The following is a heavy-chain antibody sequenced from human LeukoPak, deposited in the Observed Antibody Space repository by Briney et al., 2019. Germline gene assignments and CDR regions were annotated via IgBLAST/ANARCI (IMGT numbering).Heavy chain of an antibody. D-gene: IGHD2-21*01. CDR3: ARDSFVVTIYRFDW. CDR1: GYIFSSYG. Sequence: ASVKVSCKASGYIFSSYGIGWVRQAPGQGLEWMGWINPNSGGTDYAQKFQGRVTMTRDTSINTAYMELSSLKSDDTALYYCARDSFVVTIYRFDWWGQGTLVTVSS. V-gene: IGHV1-2*02. CDR2: INPNSGGT. J-gene: IGHJ4*02.